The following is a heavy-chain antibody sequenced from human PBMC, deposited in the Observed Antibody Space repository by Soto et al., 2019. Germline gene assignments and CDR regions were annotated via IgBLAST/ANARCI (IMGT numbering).Heavy chain of an antibody. D-gene: IGHD3-3*01. CDR2: ISGSGGST. CDR1: GFTFSSYA. V-gene: IGHV3-23*01. CDR3: AKGHPGPHPPLEWLSSYDAFDI. Sequence: GGSLRLSCAASGFTFSSYAMSWVRQAPGKGLEWVSAISGSGGSTYYADSVKGRFTISRDNSKNTLYLQMNSLRAEDTAVYYCAKGHPGPHPPLEWLSSYDAFDIWGQGTMVTVSS. J-gene: IGHJ3*02.